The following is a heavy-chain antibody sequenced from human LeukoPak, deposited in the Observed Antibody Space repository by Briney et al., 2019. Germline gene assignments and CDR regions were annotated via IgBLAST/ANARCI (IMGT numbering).Heavy chain of an antibody. D-gene: IGHD5-18*01. V-gene: IGHV4-34*01. CDR2: INHSGST. CDR3: ARAGDTAMVPDAFDI. CDR1: GGSFSGYY. Sequence: SETLSLTCAVYGGSFSGYYWSWIRQPPGKGLEWIGEINHSGSTNYNPSLKSRVTISVDTSKNQFSLKLSSVTAADTAVYYCARAGDTAMVPDAFDIWGQGTMVTVSS. J-gene: IGHJ3*02.